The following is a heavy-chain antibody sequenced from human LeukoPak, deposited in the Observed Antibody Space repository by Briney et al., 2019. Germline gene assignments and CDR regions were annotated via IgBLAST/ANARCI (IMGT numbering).Heavy chain of an antibody. V-gene: IGHV1-2*02. J-gene: IGHJ2*01. D-gene: IGHD3-10*01. Sequence: ASVKVSCKASGYTFTGYYIHWVRQAPAQGLEWMGWIDPNSGGTNYAKNFQGRVTMTRDTSITTAYMELRGLRSDDTAVYYCARGAGSGWYFDLWGRGTLVTVSS. CDR2: IDPNSGGT. CDR1: GYTFTGYY. CDR3: ARGAGSGWYFDL.